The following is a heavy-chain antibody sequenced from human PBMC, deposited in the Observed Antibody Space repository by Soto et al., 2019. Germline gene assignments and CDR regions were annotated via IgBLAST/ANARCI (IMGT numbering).Heavy chain of an antibody. V-gene: IGHV3-48*03. CDR3: ARGYCSGGSCYSDVYYGMDV. CDR2: ISSSGSTI. Sequence: GGSLRLSCAASGFTFSSYEMNWVRQAPGKGLEWVSYISSSGSTIYYADSVKGRFTISRDNAKNSLYLQMNSLRAEDTAVYYCARGYCSGGSCYSDVYYGMDVWGQGTTVTVSS. CDR1: GFTFSSYE. D-gene: IGHD2-15*01. J-gene: IGHJ6*02.